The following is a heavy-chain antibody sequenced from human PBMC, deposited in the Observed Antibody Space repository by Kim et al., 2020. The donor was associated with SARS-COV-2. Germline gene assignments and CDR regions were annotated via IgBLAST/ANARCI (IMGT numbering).Heavy chain of an antibody. CDR3: ARDRLPPGFGEPRIAHYIDY. V-gene: IGHV3-21*01. CDR1: GFTFSSYS. D-gene: IGHD3-10*01. CDR2: ISSSSSYI. J-gene: IGHJ4*02. Sequence: GGSLRLSCAASGFTFSSYSMNWVRQAPGKGLEWVSSISSSSSYIYYADSVKGRFTISRDNAKNSLYLQMNSLRAEDTAVYYCARDRLPPGFGEPRIAHYIDYWGQGTLVTVSS.